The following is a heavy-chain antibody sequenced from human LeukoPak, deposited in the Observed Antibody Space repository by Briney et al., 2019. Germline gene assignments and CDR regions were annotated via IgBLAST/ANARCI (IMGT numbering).Heavy chain of an antibody. CDR3: ARDLGTPGTNFDY. J-gene: IGHJ4*02. D-gene: IGHD1-1*01. CDR1: GFTFSSYE. CDR2: INSGGSTI. Sequence: PGGSLRLSCAASGFTFSSYEMNWVRQAPGKGLEWVSYINSGGSTIYYADSVKGRFTISRDNAKNSLYPQVNSLRAEDTAVYYCARDLGTPGTNFDYWGQGTLVTVSS. V-gene: IGHV3-48*03.